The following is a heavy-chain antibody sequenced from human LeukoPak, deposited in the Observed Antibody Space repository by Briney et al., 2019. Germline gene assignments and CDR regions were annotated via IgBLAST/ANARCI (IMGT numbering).Heavy chain of an antibody. CDR1: GGSISSRTYY. CDR2: IYTSGST. D-gene: IGHD2-15*01. V-gene: IGHV4-61*02. CDR3: ARVDPLGYDAFDI. Sequence: PSETLSLTCTVSGGSISSRTYYWGWIRQPPGKGLEWIGRIYTSGSTNYNPSLKSRVTISVDTSKNQFSLKLSSVTAADTAVYYCARVDPLGYDAFDIWGQGTMVTVSS. J-gene: IGHJ3*02.